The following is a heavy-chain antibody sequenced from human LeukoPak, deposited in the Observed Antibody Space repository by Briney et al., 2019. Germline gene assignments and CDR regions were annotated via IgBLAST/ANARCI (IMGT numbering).Heavy chain of an antibody. V-gene: IGHV4-39*01. J-gene: IGHJ6*02. CDR2: FYYTGST. CDR3: ARAGGRYCSSTSCYHIASPDYYYYYGMDV. D-gene: IGHD2-2*01. CDR1: GGSISSGPYS. Sequence: SETLSLTCTVSGGSISSGPYSWVWIRQPPGKGLEWIGNFYYTGSTNYNPSLKSRLTISVDTSKSQFSLKLSSVTAADTAVYYCARAGGRYCSSTSCYHIASPDYYYYYGMDVWGQGTTVTVSS.